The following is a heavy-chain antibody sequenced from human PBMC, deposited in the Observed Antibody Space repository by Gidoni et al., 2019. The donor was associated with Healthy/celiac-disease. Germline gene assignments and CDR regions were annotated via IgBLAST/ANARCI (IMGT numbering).Heavy chain of an antibody. J-gene: IGHJ6*02. CDR2: ISYDGSNK. D-gene: IGHD3-16*02. CDR3: ARDRNDYVWGSYRHYYYGMDV. Sequence: QVQLVESGGGVVQPGRSLRLSCAASGFTFSSYAMHWVRQAPGKGLEWVAVISYDGSNKYYADSVKGRFTISRDNSKNTLYLQMNSLRAEDTAVYYCARDRNDYVWGSYRHYYYGMDVWGQGTTVTVSS. CDR1: GFTFSSYA. V-gene: IGHV3-30*01.